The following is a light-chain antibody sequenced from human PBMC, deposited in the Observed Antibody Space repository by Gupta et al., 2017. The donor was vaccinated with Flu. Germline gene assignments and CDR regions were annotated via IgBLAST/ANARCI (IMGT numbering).Light chain of an antibody. CDR1: QSVLDRSTNRKY. V-gene: IGKV4-1*01. CDR3: LQDYGVPRT. J-gene: IGKJ1*01. CDR2: WAS. Sequence: DIVMTQSPYALAVSLGERATINCKSSQSVLDRSTNRKYLAWYQQKPGQPPTLLISWASTREYGVPDRFSGRWFGTDFTLTISSPQTEDAATCYCLQDYGVPRTFGQGTRLEIK.